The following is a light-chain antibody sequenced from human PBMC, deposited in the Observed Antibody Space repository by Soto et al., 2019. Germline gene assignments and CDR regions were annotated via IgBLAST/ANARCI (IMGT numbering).Light chain of an antibody. V-gene: IGKV1-9*01. CDR1: QGISSY. J-gene: IGKJ4*01. Sequence: DIQLTQSPSFLSASVGDRVTITCRASQGISSYLGWYQQKPGKAPKLLISAASTLEGGVPSRFSGSGSGTEFPLTITSLQPEDSATYYCQQLNSYPITFGGGTKVEIK. CDR3: QQLNSYPIT. CDR2: AAS.